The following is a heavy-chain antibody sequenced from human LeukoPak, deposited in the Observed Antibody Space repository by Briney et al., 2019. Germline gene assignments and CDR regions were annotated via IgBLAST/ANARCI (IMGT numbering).Heavy chain of an antibody. V-gene: IGHV5-51*01. CDR1: GYSFTSYW. D-gene: IGHD3-22*01. Sequence: GESLKISCKGSGYSFTSYWIGWVRQMPGKGLEWMGIIYPGDSDTRYSPSFQGQVTISADKSIGTAYLQWSSLKASDTAMYYCARSSKEDSSGYYRNWFDPWGQGTLVTVSS. J-gene: IGHJ5*02. CDR2: IYPGDSDT. CDR3: ARSSKEDSSGYYRNWFDP.